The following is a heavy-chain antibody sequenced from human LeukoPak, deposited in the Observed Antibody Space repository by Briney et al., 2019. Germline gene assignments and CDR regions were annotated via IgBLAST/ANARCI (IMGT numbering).Heavy chain of an antibody. CDR2: IDYSGHT. CDR1: GAPISSSSRADYFF. D-gene: IGHD3-16*01. V-gene: IGHV4-39*01. J-gene: IGHJ5*02. Sequence: PSETLSLTCTVSGAPISSSSRADYFFWGWIRQAPGKGLEWIGSIDYSGHTYYNPSLKTRATISVDTPKNQFSLSLRSVTAADTAVYYCARPLYNSWDRFDPWGQGTLITVS. CDR3: ARPLYNSWDRFDP.